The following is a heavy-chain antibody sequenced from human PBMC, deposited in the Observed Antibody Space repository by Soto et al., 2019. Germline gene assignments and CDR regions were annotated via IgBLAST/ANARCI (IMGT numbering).Heavy chain of an antibody. D-gene: IGHD3-10*01. Sequence: QVQLVQSGAEVKKPGSSVKVSCKASGGTFSSYAISWVRQAPGQGLEWMGGIIPIFATANYAQKFQGRVTITADESTSTAYVELRSLRSKETVVYYCEIAYGESYYYYGIDVWGQGTTVTVSS. V-gene: IGHV1-69*01. CDR1: GGTFSSYA. CDR3: EIAYGESYYYYGIDV. CDR2: IIPIFATA. J-gene: IGHJ6*02.